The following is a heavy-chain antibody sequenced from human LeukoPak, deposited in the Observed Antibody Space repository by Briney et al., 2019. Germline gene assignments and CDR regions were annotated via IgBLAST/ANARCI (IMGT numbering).Heavy chain of an antibody. CDR1: GYTFTGYY. CDR3: ARGSGGWYKFDY. CDR2: INPNSGGT. D-gene: IGHD6-19*01. J-gene: IGHJ4*02. V-gene: IGHV1-2*06. Sequence: ASVTVSCKASGYTFTGYYMYWVRQAPGQGLEWMGRINPNSGGTNYAQKFQGRVTMTRDTSTSTAYMELSRLTSDDTAVYYCARGSGGWYKFDYWGRGTLVTVSS.